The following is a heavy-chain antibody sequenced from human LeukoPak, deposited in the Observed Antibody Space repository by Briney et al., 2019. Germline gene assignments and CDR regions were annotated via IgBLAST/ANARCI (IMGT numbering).Heavy chain of an antibody. CDR3: ARVTTDFDY. CDR1: GFTFSSYS. V-gene: IGHV3-48*04. CDR2: ISSSGSTI. Sequence: GGSLRLSCAASGFTFSSYSRNWVRQAPGKGLEWVSYISSSGSTIYYADSVKGRFTISRDNAKNSLYLQMNSLRAEDTAVYYCARVTTDFDYWGQGTLVTVSS. D-gene: IGHD4-11*01. J-gene: IGHJ4*02.